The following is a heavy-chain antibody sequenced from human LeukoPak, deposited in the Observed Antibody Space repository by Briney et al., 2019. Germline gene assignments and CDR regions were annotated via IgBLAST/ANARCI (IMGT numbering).Heavy chain of an antibody. D-gene: IGHD4-17*01. CDR1: GYTFTSYD. CDR2: INPSGGST. V-gene: IGHV1-46*01. Sequence: ASVKVSCKASGYTFTSYDINWVRQAPGQGLEWMGIINPSGGSTSYAQKFQGRVTMTRDTSTSTVYMELSSLRSEDTAVYYCARDNYGDYEDAFDIWGQGTMVTVSS. CDR3: ARDNYGDYEDAFDI. J-gene: IGHJ3*02.